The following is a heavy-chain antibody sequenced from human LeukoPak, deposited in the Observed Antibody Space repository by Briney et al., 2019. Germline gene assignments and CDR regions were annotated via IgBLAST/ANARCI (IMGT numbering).Heavy chain of an antibody. CDR2: IYSSGST. CDR1: GGSLSNYY. J-gene: IGHJ4*02. Sequence: SETLSLTCTVSGGSLSNYYWTWIRQPAGKGLEWIGRIYSSGSTNYNPSLKSRVTMSVDTSNNQFSLKLSSVTAADTAVYYCAREGYFDSGDYYYWGQGTLVTVSS. D-gene: IGHD3-22*01. CDR3: AREGYFDSGDYYY. V-gene: IGHV4-4*07.